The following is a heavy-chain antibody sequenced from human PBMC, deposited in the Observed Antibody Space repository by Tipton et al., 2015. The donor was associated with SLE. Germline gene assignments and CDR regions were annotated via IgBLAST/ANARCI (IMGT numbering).Heavy chain of an antibody. D-gene: IGHD1-26*01. CDR1: GGSISSYY. CDR3: ARDFRANGNWFDP. CDR2: IYYSGST. Sequence: TLSLTCTVSGGSISSYYWSWIRQPPGKGLEWIGYIYYSGSTNYNPSLKSRVTMSVDTSKNQFSLKSTSVTAADTAVYYCARDFRANGNWFDPWGQGTLVTVSS. J-gene: IGHJ5*02. V-gene: IGHV4-59*12.